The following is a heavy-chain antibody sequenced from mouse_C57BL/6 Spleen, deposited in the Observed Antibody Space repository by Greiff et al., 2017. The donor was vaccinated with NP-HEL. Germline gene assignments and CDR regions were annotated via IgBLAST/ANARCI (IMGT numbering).Heavy chain of an antibody. D-gene: IGHD3-2*02. V-gene: IGHV1-74*01. Sequence: VQLQQSGAELVKPGASVKVSCKASGYTFTSYWMHWVKQRPGQGLEWIGRIHPSDSDTNYNQKFKGKATLTADTSSSTAYMQLSSLTSEDSAVYYCARAQATDYDMDDWGQGTSVTVSS. CDR2: IHPSDSDT. CDR3: ARAQATDYDMDD. J-gene: IGHJ4*01. CDR1: GYTFTSYW.